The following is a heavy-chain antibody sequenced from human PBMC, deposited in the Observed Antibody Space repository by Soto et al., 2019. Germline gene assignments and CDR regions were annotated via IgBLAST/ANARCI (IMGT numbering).Heavy chain of an antibody. Sequence: QLQLQESGPGLVKPSETLSLSCGVSGGSISPYYWSWIRQPAGKGLEWIGRIYSGGSTTYNPSLECGFTMSVDTSKNKFSLNLSSVTAADTAVYSCARGPGGFGDFSLDYWGQGTLVTVSS. CDR1: GGSISPYY. J-gene: IGHJ4*02. CDR3: ARGPGGFGDFSLDY. V-gene: IGHV4-4*07. CDR2: IYSGGST. D-gene: IGHD3-10*01.